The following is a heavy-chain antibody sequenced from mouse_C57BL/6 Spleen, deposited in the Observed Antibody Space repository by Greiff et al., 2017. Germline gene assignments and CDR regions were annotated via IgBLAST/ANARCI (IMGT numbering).Heavy chain of an antibody. V-gene: IGHV5-4*03. CDR3: ARGRGNSYFDY. CDR2: ISDGGSYT. Sequence: DVMLVESGGGLVKPGGSLKLSCAASGFTFSSYAMSWVRQTPEKRLEWVATISDGGSYTYYPDNVKGRFTISRDNAKNNLYLQMSHLKSEDTAMYYCARGRGNSYFDYWGQGTTLTVSS. D-gene: IGHD2-1*01. CDR1: GFTFSSYA. J-gene: IGHJ2*01.